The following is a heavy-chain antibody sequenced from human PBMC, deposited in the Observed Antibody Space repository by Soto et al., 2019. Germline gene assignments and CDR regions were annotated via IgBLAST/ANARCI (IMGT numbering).Heavy chain of an antibody. V-gene: IGHV4-31*03. CDR2: RYYSEST. D-gene: IGHD2-15*01. CDR3: ARTKCSGGSCYSWSLDY. J-gene: IGHJ4*02. Sequence: SLTCTVSGGSITTGGYYWSWIRQLPGKGLEWIGHRYYSESTYYNPSLKSRVSISLDTSKNQFSLKLSFVTAADTAMYYCARTKCSGGSCYSWSLDYWGQGTTVTVYS. CDR1: GGSITTGGYY.